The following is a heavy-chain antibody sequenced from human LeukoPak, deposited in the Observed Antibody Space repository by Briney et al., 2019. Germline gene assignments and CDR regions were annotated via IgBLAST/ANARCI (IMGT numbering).Heavy chain of an antibody. CDR1: GGSISGYC. Sequence: SGTLSLTCTVPGGSISGYCWCWIRQRPRKGLERGGHIYYSGGTNYNPSLKSRATISVAKSKNQFSLMWSSATAADTAVYYCARHTYSYGPTFDYWGQGTLVTVSS. D-gene: IGHD5-18*01. CDR3: ARHTYSYGPTFDY. CDR2: IYYSGGT. V-gene: IGHV4-59*01. J-gene: IGHJ4*02.